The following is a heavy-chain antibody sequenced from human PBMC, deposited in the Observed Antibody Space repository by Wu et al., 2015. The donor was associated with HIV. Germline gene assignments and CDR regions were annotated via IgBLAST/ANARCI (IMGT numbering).Heavy chain of an antibody. D-gene: IGHD7-27*01. Sequence: QVQLVQSGAEVKKPGASVKVSCKASGYTFTGHYMHWVRQAPGQGLEWMGWINPNSGGINYAQKFQGRVTMTRDTSISTAYMELSRLRSDDTAVYYCARLNGGTGDRIDWDYWGQGTLVTVSS. CDR1: GYTFTGHY. J-gene: IGHJ4*02. V-gene: IGHV1-2*02. CDR2: INPNSGGI. CDR3: ARLNGGTGDRIDWDY.